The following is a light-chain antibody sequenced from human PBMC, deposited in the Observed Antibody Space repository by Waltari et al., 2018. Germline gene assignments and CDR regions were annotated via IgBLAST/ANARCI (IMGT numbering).Light chain of an antibody. V-gene: IGKV3-11*01. Sequence: EIVLTQSPATLSLSPGERATLSCRASQSVNIYLAWYQQKPGQAPRLLIYDASNRATCIPARFSGSGSGTEFTLTISRLEPEDFALYHCHQRSDWPITFGQGTRLEI. CDR2: DAS. J-gene: IGKJ5*01. CDR3: HQRSDWPIT. CDR1: QSVNIY.